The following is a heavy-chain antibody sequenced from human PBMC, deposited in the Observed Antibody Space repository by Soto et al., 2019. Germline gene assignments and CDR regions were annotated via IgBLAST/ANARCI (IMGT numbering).Heavy chain of an antibody. D-gene: IGHD1-26*01. CDR3: ANALRDTYWEGLSGP. CDR1: GFTLSNYA. CDR2: ISDSGNT. J-gene: IGHJ5*02. Sequence: EVEVLESGGGLVQPGGSLRLSCAASGFTLSNYAMKWVRQAPGKGLEWVATISDSGNTDYADSVKGRFTVSRDNSENTLYLQMNTLRVEDTAVYYCANALRDTYWEGLSGPWGQGTLVTVSS. V-gene: IGHV3-23*01.